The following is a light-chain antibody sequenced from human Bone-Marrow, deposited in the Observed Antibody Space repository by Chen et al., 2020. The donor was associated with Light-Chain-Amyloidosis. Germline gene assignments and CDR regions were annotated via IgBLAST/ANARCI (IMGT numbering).Light chain of an antibody. J-gene: IGLJ3*02. CDR1: SGSIATNY. CDR3: QSYQGSSQGV. CDR2: EDD. V-gene: IGLV6-57*01. Sequence: NFMLTQPHSVSESPGKTVIVSCTRSSGSIATNYVQWYQQRPGSSPTTVIYEDDQRPSGVPDRFSGSIDRSSNSASLNISGLKTEDEADYYCQSYQGSSQGVFGGGTKLTVL.